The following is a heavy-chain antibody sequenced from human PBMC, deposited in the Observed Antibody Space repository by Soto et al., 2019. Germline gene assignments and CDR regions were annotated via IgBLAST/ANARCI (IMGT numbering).Heavy chain of an antibody. V-gene: IGHV3-9*01. Sequence: EVQLVESGGGLVQPGRSLRLSCAASSFTFGDYAMHWVRQTPGKGLEWVACISWDSGNIVYVDSVEVRFTISRDNAKNALFLQMNRLSPEDTAFYFCTKGSTSSCFAHFDYWGQGALVTVSS. D-gene: IGHD2-2*01. J-gene: IGHJ4*02. CDR2: ISWDSGNI. CDR3: TKGSTSSCFAHFDY. CDR1: SFTFGDYA.